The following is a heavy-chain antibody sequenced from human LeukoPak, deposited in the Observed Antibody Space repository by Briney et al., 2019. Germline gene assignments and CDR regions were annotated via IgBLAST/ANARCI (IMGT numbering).Heavy chain of an antibody. CDR3: ARGHTAMYNNFSDY. V-gene: IGHV1-69*01. D-gene: IGHD5-18*01. J-gene: IGHJ4*02. CDR2: IIPIFGTA. Sequence: ASVKVSCKASGGTFSSYNISWERLAPGQGPEWMGGIIPIFGTANYAQKFQGRVTITADESTSTAYMELSSLRSEDTAVYYCARGHTAMYNNFSDYWGPGTLVTVSS. CDR1: GGTFSSYN.